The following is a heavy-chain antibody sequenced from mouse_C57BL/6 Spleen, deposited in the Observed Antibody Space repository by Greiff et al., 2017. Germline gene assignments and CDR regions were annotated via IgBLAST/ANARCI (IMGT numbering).Heavy chain of an antibody. CDR1: GFSFTSYG. D-gene: IGHD1-1*01. V-gene: IGHV2-2*01. CDR3: ASPSYYGSSSWFAY. CDR2: IWSGGST. Sequence: VKLVESGPGLVQPSQSLSITCTVSGFSFTSYGVHWVRQSPGKGLEWLGVIWSGGSTDYNAAFISRLSISKDNSKSQVFFKMNSLQADDTAIYYCASPSYYGSSSWFAYWGQGTLVTVSA. J-gene: IGHJ3*01.